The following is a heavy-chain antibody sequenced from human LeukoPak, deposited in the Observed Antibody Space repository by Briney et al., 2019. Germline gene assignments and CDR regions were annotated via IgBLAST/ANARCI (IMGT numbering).Heavy chain of an antibody. CDR2: IYTSGST. CDR1: GGSISSSTYY. CDR3: ARDSSSWGGTYYFDY. D-gene: IGHD6-13*01. V-gene: IGHV4-39*07. J-gene: IGHJ4*02. Sequence: SETLSLTCTVSGGSISSSTYYWGWIRQPPGKGLEWIGRIYTSGSTNYNPSLKSRVTMSVDTSKNQFSLKLSSVTAADTAVYYCARDSSSWGGTYYFDYWGQGTLVTVSS.